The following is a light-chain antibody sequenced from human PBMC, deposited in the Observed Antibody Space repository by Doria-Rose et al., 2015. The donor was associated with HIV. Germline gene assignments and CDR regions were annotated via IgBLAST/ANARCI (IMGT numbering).Light chain of an antibody. Sequence: SYELTQLPSLSVSPGQTASITCSGDKLGDKYACWYRQKSGQSPVLVIYQDNKRPSGIPERFSGSNSGNTATLTISGTQAMDEADYYCQAWDIITVVFGGGTKLIVL. V-gene: IGLV3-1*01. CDR3: QAWDIITVV. CDR1: KLGDKY. J-gene: IGLJ2*01. CDR2: QDN.